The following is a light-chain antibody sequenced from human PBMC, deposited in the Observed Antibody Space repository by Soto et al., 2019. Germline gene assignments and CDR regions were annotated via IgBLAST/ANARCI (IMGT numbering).Light chain of an antibody. V-gene: IGKV3-15*01. CDR2: GAS. CDR1: QLFSSN. J-gene: IGKJ1*01. Sequence: ETVMTQSPATLPVSPGESVTLSCRASQLFSSNLAWYQHKPGQAPRLLIYGASSRATGIPARFSGSGSGTEFTLTISSLQSEDFAVYYCQQHNNWPSTFGQGTKVDIK. CDR3: QQHNNWPST.